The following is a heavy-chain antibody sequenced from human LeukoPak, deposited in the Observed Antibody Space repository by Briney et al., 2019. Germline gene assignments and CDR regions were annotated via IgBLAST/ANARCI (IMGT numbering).Heavy chain of an antibody. CDR1: GFTFSSYA. V-gene: IGHV3-23*01. J-gene: IGHJ5*02. CDR2: ISGSGGST. CDR3: AKGWFGELLSGFDP. D-gene: IGHD3-10*01. Sequence: GGSLRLSCAASGFTFSSYAMSWVRQAPGKGLEWVSAISGSGGSTYYADSVKGRFTISRDNSKNTLYLQTNSLRAEDTAVYYCAKGWFGELLSGFDPWGQGTLVTVSS.